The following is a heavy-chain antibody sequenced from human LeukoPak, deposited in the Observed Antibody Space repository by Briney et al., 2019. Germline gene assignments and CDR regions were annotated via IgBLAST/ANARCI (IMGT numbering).Heavy chain of an antibody. CDR3: ARAPYLSSGS. D-gene: IGHD3-22*01. V-gene: IGHV4-4*07. Sequence: PSKTLSLTCPVYGGSISSYYWSWIRQPAGKGLEWIERIYTSGSTNYNPSLKSRVTMSVDPSKNQFSLKLSSVTAADTAVYYCARAPYLSSGSWGQGILVAVSS. CDR2: IYTSGST. J-gene: IGHJ3*01. CDR1: GGSISSYY.